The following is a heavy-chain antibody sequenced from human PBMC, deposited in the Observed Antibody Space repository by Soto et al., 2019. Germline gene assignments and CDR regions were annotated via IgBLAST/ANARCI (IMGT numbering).Heavy chain of an antibody. CDR1: GGSFSGYY. D-gene: IGHD2-2*01. J-gene: IGHJ5*02. CDR2: INHSGST. Sequence: WGAGLLKPSETLSLTCAVYGGSFSGYYWSWIRQPPGKGLEWIGEINHSGSTNYNPSLKSRVTISVDTSKNQFSLKLSSVTAADTAVYYCASVPAAMSGWFDPWGQGTLVTVSS. V-gene: IGHV4-34*01. CDR3: ASVPAAMSGWFDP.